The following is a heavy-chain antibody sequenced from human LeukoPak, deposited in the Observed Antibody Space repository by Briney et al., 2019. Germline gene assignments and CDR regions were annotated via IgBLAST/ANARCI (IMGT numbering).Heavy chain of an antibody. J-gene: IGHJ4*02. Sequence: GRSLRLSCAASGFTFSSYAMHWVRQALGKGLEWVAVISYDGSNKYYADSVKGRFTISRDNSKNALYLQMNSLRAEDTAVYYCARGSWQQLVPDYWGQGTLVTVSS. D-gene: IGHD6-13*01. CDR1: GFTFSSYA. CDR2: ISYDGSNK. CDR3: ARGSWQQLVPDY. V-gene: IGHV3-30-3*01.